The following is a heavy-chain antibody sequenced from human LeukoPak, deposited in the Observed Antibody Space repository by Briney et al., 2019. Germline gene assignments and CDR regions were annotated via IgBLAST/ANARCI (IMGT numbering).Heavy chain of an antibody. Sequence: GESLNISCKGSGYTFTTYWIGWVRQMPGKRLEWIWIIYHGDSDTRYSPSFQGKDTISADKYISTDYLQWSSLKASDTAMYYCARLGYCSSRSCYYGMDVWGQGTTVTVP. V-gene: IGHV5-51*01. CDR2: IYHGDSDT. CDR1: GYTFTTYW. D-gene: IGHD2-2*01. CDR3: ARLGYCSSRSCYYGMDV. J-gene: IGHJ6*02.